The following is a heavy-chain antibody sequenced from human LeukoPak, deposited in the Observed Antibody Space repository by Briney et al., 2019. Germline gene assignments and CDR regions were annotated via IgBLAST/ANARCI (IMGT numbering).Heavy chain of an antibody. V-gene: IGHV4-39*07. J-gene: IGHJ6*03. CDR1: GGSISTSNYY. CDR3: ARRGRVVVAARYYYYYYYMDV. D-gene: IGHD2-15*01. CDR2: IFYSGST. Sequence: SETLSLTCTVSGGSISTSNYYWGWIRQPPGKGLEWIGNIFYSGSTYYSPSVKSRVTISVDTSKNQFSLKLSSVTAADTTVYYCARRGRVVVAARYYYYYYYMDVWGKGTTVTISS.